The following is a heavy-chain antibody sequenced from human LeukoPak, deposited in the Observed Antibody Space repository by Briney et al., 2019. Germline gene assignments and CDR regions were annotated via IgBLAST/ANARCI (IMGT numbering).Heavy chain of an antibody. D-gene: IGHD3-10*01. J-gene: IGHJ6*02. CDR2: ISSSGSYI. CDR1: GFTSSNYN. V-gene: IGHV3-21*01. CDR3: ARALRSASSGSGDFYYYYGLDV. Sequence: PGGSLRLSCAASGFTSSNYNINWVRQAPGKGLEWVSSISSSGSYIYYADSVKGRFTISRDNAKNSMFLQMNSLRAEDTAVYYCARALRSASSGSGDFYYYYGLDVWGQGTTVIVYS.